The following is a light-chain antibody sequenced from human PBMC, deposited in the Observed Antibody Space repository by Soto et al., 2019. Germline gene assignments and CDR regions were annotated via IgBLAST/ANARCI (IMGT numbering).Light chain of an antibody. CDR1: SNDVGGYNY. CDR2: EVS. Sequence: QSALTQPASLSGSPGQSITMFCTGTSNDVGGYNYVSWYQQHPGKAPKLIIYEVSNRPSGISSRFSGSKSANTASLTISGLQAEDEAEDYCSSFTGSTTWVFGGGTKLTVL. J-gene: IGLJ3*02. CDR3: SSFTGSTTWV. V-gene: IGLV2-14*01.